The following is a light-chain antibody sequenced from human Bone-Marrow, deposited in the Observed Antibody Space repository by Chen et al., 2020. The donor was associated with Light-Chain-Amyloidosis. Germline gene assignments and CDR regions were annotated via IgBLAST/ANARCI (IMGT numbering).Light chain of an antibody. CDR3: QQRKDWPIT. CDR1: QSINNS. J-gene: IGKJ5*01. CDR2: DAS. Sequence: EIVLTQSPATLSLSPGERATLSCRASQSINNSLAWYQQKPGQAPRPLIYDASDRATDIPARFSGSGSGTDFTLTISSLEPEDFAVYYCQQRKDWPITFGQGTRLEIK. V-gene: IGKV3-11*01.